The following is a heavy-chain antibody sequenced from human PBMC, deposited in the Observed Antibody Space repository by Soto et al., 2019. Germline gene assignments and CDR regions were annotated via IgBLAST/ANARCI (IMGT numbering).Heavy chain of an antibody. Sequence: ASVKVSCKASGYTFTGYYMHWVRQAPGQGLEWMGWINPNSGGTNYAQKFQGWVTMTRDTSISTAYMELSRLRSDDTAVYYCARGSYDFWSGFRLYYYYGMDVWGQGTTVTSP. CDR1: GYTFTGYY. CDR3: ARGSYDFWSGFRLYYYYGMDV. D-gene: IGHD3-3*01. J-gene: IGHJ6*02. V-gene: IGHV1-2*04. CDR2: INPNSGGT.